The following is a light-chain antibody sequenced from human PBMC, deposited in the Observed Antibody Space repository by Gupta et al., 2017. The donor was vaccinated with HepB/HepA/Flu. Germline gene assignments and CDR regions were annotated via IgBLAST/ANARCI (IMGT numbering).Light chain of an antibody. Sequence: IALTQSPGTLSLSPGETVTLPCGASENVNTFYLSWYQQKPGQAPKLLVYGASSRAADIPDRFSGVASGTDLTLTISRLEPEDFAVYYCLYFEDSRITFGRGTRLEIK. CDR2: GAS. J-gene: IGKJ5*01. CDR1: ENVNTFY. CDR3: LYFEDSRIT. V-gene: IGKV3-20*01.